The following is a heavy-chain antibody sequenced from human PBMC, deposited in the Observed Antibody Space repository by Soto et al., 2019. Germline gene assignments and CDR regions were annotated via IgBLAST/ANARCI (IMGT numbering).Heavy chain of an antibody. D-gene: IGHD3-10*01. Sequence: EVQLLESGGGLVQPGGSLRLACAASGFTFNNYAMTWVRQAPGRGLEWVSAISGSGDSTFYADSLKGRFTISRDNSKDTLCLLMNSLRADDTAVYYCAKGSSASARESPGSWGQGTLVTVSS. CDR3: AKGSSASARESPGS. V-gene: IGHV3-23*01. CDR1: GFTFNNYA. CDR2: ISGSGDST. J-gene: IGHJ5*02.